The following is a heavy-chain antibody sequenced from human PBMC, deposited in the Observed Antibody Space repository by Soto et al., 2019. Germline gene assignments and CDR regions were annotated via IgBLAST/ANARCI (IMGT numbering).Heavy chain of an antibody. J-gene: IGHJ4*02. CDR2: ISPNSGRP. V-gene: IGHV1-2*02. CDR1: GYTFTGYY. Sequence: ASVKVSCKASGYTFTGYYIHWVRQAPGQGLEWLGLISPNSGRPSYAQKFEGRVTMTTDTSTTTAYLELRSLRSDDTAVYYCVRQYYDFWTDYPDFDYWGQGTLVTVSS. CDR3: VRQYYDFWTDYPDFDY. D-gene: IGHD3-3*01.